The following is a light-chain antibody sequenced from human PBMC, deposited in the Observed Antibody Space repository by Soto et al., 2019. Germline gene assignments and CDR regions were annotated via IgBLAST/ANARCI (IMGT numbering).Light chain of an antibody. CDR3: QQYGSSPPYT. J-gene: IGKJ2*01. Sequence: EIVLTQPPGTLSLSPGERATLSCRASQSVSSSYLAWYQQKPGQAPRLLIYGASNRATGIPDRFSGSGSGTDFTLTISRLEPEDFAIYYCQQYGSSPPYTFGQGTKVDIK. CDR1: QSVSSSY. V-gene: IGKV3-20*01. CDR2: GAS.